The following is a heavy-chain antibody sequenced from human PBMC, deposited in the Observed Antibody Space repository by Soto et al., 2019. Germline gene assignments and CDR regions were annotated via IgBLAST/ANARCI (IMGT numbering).Heavy chain of an antibody. CDR2: INSDGRRT. CDR3: ARDVQLQSFDS. CDR1: GFTFGDYW. Sequence: LRLSCAASGFTFGDYWMHWVRQAPGKGLVWVSRINSDGRRTSYADSVKGRFTISRDNAKNTLYLQMNSLRAEDTALYYCARDVQLQSFDSWGQGTLVTVSS. D-gene: IGHD1-1*01. V-gene: IGHV3-74*01. J-gene: IGHJ4*02.